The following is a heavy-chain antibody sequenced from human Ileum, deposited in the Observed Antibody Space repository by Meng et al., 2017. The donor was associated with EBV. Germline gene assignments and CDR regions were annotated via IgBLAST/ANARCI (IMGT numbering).Heavy chain of an antibody. CDR2: ISYDENIK. Sequence: QVAVGVSGGGVVQPGRSLRVSCEASGFSFDTLDMHWARQAPGKGLEWVAVISYDENIKFYADSVKGRFTISRDNSKNTLYLQLNSLRPDDTAFYYCTNLSFWGQGTLVTVSS. V-gene: IGHV3-30*18. CDR3: TNLSF. CDR1: GFSFDTLD. D-gene: IGHD2/OR15-2a*01. J-gene: IGHJ4*02.